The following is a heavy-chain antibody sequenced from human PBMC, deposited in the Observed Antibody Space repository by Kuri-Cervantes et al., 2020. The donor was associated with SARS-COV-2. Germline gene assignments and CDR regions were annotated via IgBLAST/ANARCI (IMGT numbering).Heavy chain of an antibody. CDR3: ARRAYGEQVDYYYMDV. CDR1: GYSFTNYW. CDR2: IYPGDSDT. Sequence: GESLKISCKGSGYSFTNYWIAWVRQMPGKGLEWMGIIYPGDSDTKYSLSFQGQVTISADKSISTAFLQWSSLKASDTAMYYCARRAYGEQVDYYYMDVWGKGTTVTVSS. V-gene: IGHV5-51*01. D-gene: IGHD4-17*01. J-gene: IGHJ6*03.